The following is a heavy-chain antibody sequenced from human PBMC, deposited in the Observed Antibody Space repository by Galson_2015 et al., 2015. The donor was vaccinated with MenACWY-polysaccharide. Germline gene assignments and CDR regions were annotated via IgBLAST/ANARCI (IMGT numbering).Heavy chain of an antibody. CDR2: IDTSGTST. D-gene: IGHD1-1*01. V-gene: IGHV3-48*03. CDR1: GSTFRSHD. J-gene: IGHJ4*02. Sequence: SLRLSCAVSGSTFRSHDMNWVRQAPGKGLEWVSYIDTSGTSTKYADSVKGRFIMSRDNAKNSLYLQMNSLRLEDTAVYYCARDTPGIEDFDYWGQGILVTVSS. CDR3: ARDTPGIEDFDY.